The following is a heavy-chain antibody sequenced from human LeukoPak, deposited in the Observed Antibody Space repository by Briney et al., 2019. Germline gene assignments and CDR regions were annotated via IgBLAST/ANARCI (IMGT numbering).Heavy chain of an antibody. D-gene: IGHD6-13*01. CDR3: ARVPIAAAGARYYFDY. CDR2: INHSGST. Sequence: SETLSLTCAVYGGSFSGYYWSWIRHPPGKGLEWIGEINHSGSTNYNPSLKSRVTISVDTSKNQFSLKLSSVTAADTAVYYCARVPIAAAGARYYFDYWGQGTLVTVSS. CDR1: GGSFSGYY. J-gene: IGHJ4*02. V-gene: IGHV4-34*01.